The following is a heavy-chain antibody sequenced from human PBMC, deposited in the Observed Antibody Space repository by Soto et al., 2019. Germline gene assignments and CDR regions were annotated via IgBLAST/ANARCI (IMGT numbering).Heavy chain of an antibody. CDR2: IKHDGSEK. D-gene: IGHD1-26*01. V-gene: IGHV3-7*01. CDR1: GFTFSSYW. J-gene: IGHJ4*02. Sequence: EVQLVESGGGLVHLGGSRRLSCAASGFTFSSYWMPWVRQAPGKGLEWVANIKHDGSEKSYVDSVKGRFTISRDNARNSVLLEMKSLRAEDTAVYSCVRDRSGSYLEGFDYWGQGTLVTVSS. CDR3: VRDRSGSYLEGFDY.